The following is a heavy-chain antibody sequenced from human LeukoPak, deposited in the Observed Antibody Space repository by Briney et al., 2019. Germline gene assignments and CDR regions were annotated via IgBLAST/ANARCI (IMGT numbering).Heavy chain of an antibody. Sequence: PGGSLRLSCAASGFTFSSYSMNWVRQAPGKGLEWVSSISSSSSYIYYADSVKGRFTISGDNAKNSLYLQMNSLRAEDTAVYYCARGLSTMVRGVFYNWGQGTLVTVSS. D-gene: IGHD3-10*01. J-gene: IGHJ4*02. CDR2: ISSSSSYI. CDR1: GFTFSSYS. CDR3: ARGLSTMVRGVFYN. V-gene: IGHV3-21*01.